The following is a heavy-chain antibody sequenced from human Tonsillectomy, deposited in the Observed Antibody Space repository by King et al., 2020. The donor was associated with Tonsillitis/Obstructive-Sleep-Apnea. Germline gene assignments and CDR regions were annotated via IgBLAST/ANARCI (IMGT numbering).Heavy chain of an antibody. CDR2: ISYDGSKI. V-gene: IGHV3-30*18. CDR1: GFTFSSYG. D-gene: IGHD6-13*01. Sequence: VQLVESGGGVVQPGRSLRLSCAASGFTFSSYGMHWVRQAPGKGLEWVAIISYDGSKIYYADSVKGRFTISRDNSKNTLYLQMNSLRGEDTAVYYCAKDRSSSRTFDYWGQGTLVTVSS. CDR3: AKDRSSSRTFDY. J-gene: IGHJ4*02.